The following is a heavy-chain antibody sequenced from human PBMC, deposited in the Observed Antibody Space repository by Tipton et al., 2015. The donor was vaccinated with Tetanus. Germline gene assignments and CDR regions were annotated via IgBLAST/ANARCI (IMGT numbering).Heavy chain of an antibody. CDR2: IYFTGTT. D-gene: IGHD3-22*01. J-gene: IGHJ4*02. V-gene: IGHV4-31*03. Sequence: TLSLTCTVSGDSISSGDFYWSWIRQHPGKGPEWIGYIYFTGTTYYNPSLESRLTISIDTSKNQFSLELTSVTAADTAVYYCARDSYYSSRWSFADYWGQGTLVTVSS. CDR3: ARDSYYSSRWSFADY. CDR1: GDSISSGDFY.